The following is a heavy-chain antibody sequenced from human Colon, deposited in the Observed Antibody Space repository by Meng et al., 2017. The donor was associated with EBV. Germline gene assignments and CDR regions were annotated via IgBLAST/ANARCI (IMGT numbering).Heavy chain of an antibody. J-gene: IGHJ4*02. Sequence: ELQLVESGXGLIQRGGSLRLLXSSSGFTVSSNYMSWVRQAPGKGLEWVSVIYGGDNTYYADSVKGRFTISRDNSKNTLYLQMHSLETDDTAVYYCTRHADYYGGPKPFDYLGQGALVTVSS. CDR3: TRHADYYGGPKPFDY. CDR2: IYGGDNT. CDR1: GFTVSSNY. V-gene: IGHV3-53*01. D-gene: IGHD3-10*01.